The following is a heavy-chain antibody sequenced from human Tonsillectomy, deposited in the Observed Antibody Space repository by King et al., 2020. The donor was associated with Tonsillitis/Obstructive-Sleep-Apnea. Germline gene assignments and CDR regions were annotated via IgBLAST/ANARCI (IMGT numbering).Heavy chain of an antibody. V-gene: IGHV3-21*01. CDR3: ASSELYCSSTSCYAC. Sequence: VQLVESGGGLVKPGGSLRLSCAASGFTFSSYRMNWVRQAPGKGLEWVSSISSSSSYIYYADSVKGRFTISRDNAKNSLYLQMNSLRAEDTAVYYCASSELYCSSTSCYACWGQGTLVTVSS. J-gene: IGHJ4*02. D-gene: IGHD2-2*01. CDR1: GFTFSSYR. CDR2: ISSSSSYI.